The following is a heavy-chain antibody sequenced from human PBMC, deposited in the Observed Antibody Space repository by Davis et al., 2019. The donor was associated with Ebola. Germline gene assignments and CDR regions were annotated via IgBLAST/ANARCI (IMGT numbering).Heavy chain of an antibody. CDR1: SGSISSSSYY. D-gene: IGHD6-13*01. J-gene: IGHJ4*02. V-gene: IGHV4-39*02. CDR3: AREYSRTYFDY. Sequence: MPSETLYLTCTVSSGSISSSSYYWGWIRQPPGKGLEWIGSIYYSGSTYYNPSLKSRVAISVGTSKNQFSLKLTSVTAADTAVYYCAREYSRTYFDYWGQGTLVTVSS. CDR2: IYYSGST.